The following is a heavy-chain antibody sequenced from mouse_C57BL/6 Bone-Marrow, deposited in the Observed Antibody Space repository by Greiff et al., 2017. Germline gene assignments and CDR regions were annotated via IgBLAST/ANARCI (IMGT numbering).Heavy chain of an antibody. CDR1: GYAFSSSW. V-gene: IGHV1-82*01. Sequence: VQLQQSGPELVKPGASVKISCKASGYAFSSSWMNWVKQRPGKGLEWIGRIYPGDGDTNYNGKFKGKATLTADKSSSTAYMQLSSLTSEDSAVYYCARGRRAGFDFGGQGTTLTVSA. CDR2: IYPGDGDT. CDR3: ARGRRAGFDF. J-gene: IGHJ2*01.